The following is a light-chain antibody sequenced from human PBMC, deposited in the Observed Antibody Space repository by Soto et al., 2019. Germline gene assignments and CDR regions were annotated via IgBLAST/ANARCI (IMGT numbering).Light chain of an antibody. CDR2: AAS. CDR1: QSIRNY. J-gene: IGKJ4*01. CDR3: QESSSIPLT. V-gene: IGKV1-39*01. Sequence: DIQMTQSPSSLSASVGDRVTITCRASQSIRNYLNWYQQKPGKVPKLLIYAASSLQSGVPSRFSGSGSATDFTLTISSLQPEDFATYYCQESSSIPLTFGGGTKVEIK.